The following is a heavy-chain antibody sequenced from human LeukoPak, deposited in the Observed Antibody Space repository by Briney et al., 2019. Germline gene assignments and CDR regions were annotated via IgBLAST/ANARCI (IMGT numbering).Heavy chain of an antibody. V-gene: IGHV5-51*01. Sequence: GEALEISCQGSGSIFTSYWIGWVRPLPGKGLEWMGIIYPGDSDTRYSPSFQGQVTISADKSISTAYLQWSSLKASDTAIYYCARLYCSSTSCYAVDYWGQGTLVTVSS. D-gene: IGHD2-2*01. CDR3: ARLYCSSTSCYAVDY. CDR1: GSIFTSYW. CDR2: IYPGDSDT. J-gene: IGHJ4*02.